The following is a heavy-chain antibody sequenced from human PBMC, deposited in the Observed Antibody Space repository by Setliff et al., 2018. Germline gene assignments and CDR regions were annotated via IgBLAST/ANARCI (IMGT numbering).Heavy chain of an antibody. J-gene: IGHJ6*03. CDR3: ARHVGSRSRGYNYYYYYMDV. CDR2: IHYSGST. D-gene: IGHD3-10*01. V-gene: IGHV4-59*08. CDR1: GGSISSYY. Sequence: PSETLSLTCTVSGGSISSYYWSWIRQPPGKGLEWIGYIHYSGSTNYNPSLKSRVTISFNTSRNQFSLKLSSVTAADTAVYYCARHVGSRSRGYNYYYYYMDVWGKGTTVTVSS.